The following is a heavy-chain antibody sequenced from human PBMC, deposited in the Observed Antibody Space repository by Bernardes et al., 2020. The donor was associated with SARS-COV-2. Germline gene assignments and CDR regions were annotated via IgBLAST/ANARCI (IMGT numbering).Heavy chain of an antibody. Sequence: SETLSLTCAVYGGSFSGYYWSWIRQPPGKGLEWIGEINHSGSTYYNPSLKSRVSISVDTSKNQFSLKVRSVTAADTAVYYCASGGTRGLTGNWFDPWGQGTLVTVSS. V-gene: IGHV4-34*01. CDR2: INHSGST. CDR3: ASGGTRGLTGNWFDP. J-gene: IGHJ5*02. D-gene: IGHD7-27*01. CDR1: GGSFSGYY.